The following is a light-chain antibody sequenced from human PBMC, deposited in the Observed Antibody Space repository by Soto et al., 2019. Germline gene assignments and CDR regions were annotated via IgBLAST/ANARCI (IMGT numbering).Light chain of an antibody. CDR2: AAS. J-gene: IGKJ2*01. Sequence: IQMTQSPSSLSASVGDRVTMTCRASQNIRNYLNWYQQRPGKTPNLLVYAASNLRGGVPSRFSGSGSGTVFTLTINSLQPEDFATYYCQQIHSTSSYTFGQGTKVDI. V-gene: IGKV1-39*01. CDR3: QQIHSTSSYT. CDR1: QNIRNY.